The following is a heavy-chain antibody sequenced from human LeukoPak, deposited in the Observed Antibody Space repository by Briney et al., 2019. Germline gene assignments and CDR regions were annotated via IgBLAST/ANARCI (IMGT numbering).Heavy chain of an antibody. V-gene: IGHV3-30-3*01. D-gene: IGHD5-24*01. CDR2: ISYDGSNK. J-gene: IGHJ4*02. CDR3: ARTRDGYNQDYFDY. CDR1: GFTFSSYA. Sequence: GGSLRLSCAASGFTFSSYAMHWVRQAPGKGLEWVAVISYDGSNKYYADSVKGRFTISRDNSKNTLYLQMNSLRAEDTAVYYCARTRDGYNQDYFDYWGQRTLVTVSS.